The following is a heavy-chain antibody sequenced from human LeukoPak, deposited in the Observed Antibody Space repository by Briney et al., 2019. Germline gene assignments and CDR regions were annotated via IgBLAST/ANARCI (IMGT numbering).Heavy chain of an antibody. CDR3: AKAKVPAAIFDY. CDR1: GFTFSSYG. V-gene: IGHV3-30*02. J-gene: IGHJ4*02. D-gene: IGHD2-2*01. Sequence: GGSLRLSCAASGFTFSSYGMHWVRQAPGKGLEWVAFIRYDGSNKYYADSVKGRFTISRDNSKNTLYLQMNSLRAEDTAVYYCAKAKVPAAIFDYWGQGTLVTVSS. CDR2: IRYDGSNK.